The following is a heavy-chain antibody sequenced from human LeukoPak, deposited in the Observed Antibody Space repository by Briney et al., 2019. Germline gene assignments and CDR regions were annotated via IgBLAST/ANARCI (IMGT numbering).Heavy chain of an antibody. CDR2: ISWDGGST. Sequence: GGSLRLSCAASGFTFDDYAMHWVRQAPGKGLEWVSLISWDGGSTYYADSVKGRFTISRDNSKNSLYLQMNSLRAEDTAIYYCASTFPYCGGGSCALGGQGTLVTVSS. J-gene: IGHJ4*02. V-gene: IGHV3-43D*03. CDR3: ASTFPYCGGGSCAL. CDR1: GFTFDDYA. D-gene: IGHD2-15*01.